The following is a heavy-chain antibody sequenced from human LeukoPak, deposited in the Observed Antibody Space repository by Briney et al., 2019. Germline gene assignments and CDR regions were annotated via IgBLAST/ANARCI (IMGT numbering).Heavy chain of an antibody. CDR1: GGSFSGYY. D-gene: IGHD6-13*01. J-gene: IGHJ4*02. CDR3: ARGLIAAADFGY. V-gene: IGHV4-34*01. Sequence: SETLSLTCAVYGGSFSGYYWSWIRQPPGKGLEWIGEINHSGSTNYNPSLKSRVTISVDTSKNQFSLKLSSVTAADTAVYSCARGLIAAADFGYWGQGTLVTVSS. CDR2: INHSGST.